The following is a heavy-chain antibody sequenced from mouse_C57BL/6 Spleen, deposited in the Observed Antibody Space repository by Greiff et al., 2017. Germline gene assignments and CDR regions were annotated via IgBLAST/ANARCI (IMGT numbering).Heavy chain of an antibody. J-gene: IGHJ2*01. Sequence: QVQLQQSGAELVKPGASVKMSCKASGYTFTTYPIEWMKQTHGQSLEWIGNFHPYNDDTKYNEKFKGMATLTGENSSSTVYLDLSRLTSEDSAVYYCARGGYSNYDFDYWGQGTTLTVAS. CDR1: GYTFTTYP. CDR2: FHPYNDDT. D-gene: IGHD2-5*01. CDR3: ARGGYSNYDFDY. V-gene: IGHV1-47*01.